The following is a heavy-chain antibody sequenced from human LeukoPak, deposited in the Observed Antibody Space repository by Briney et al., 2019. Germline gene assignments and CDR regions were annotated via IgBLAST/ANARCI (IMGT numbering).Heavy chain of an antibody. CDR2: IKQDGSEK. CDR1: GFTFSSYW. Sequence: GGSLRLSCAASGFTFSSYWMSWVRQAPGKGLEWGANIKQDGSEKYYVDSVKGRFTISRDNAKNSLYLQMNSLRAEDTAVYYCARPYGKLKYYFDYWGQGTLVTVSS. J-gene: IGHJ4*02. D-gene: IGHD3-10*01. V-gene: IGHV3-7*01. CDR3: ARPYGKLKYYFDY.